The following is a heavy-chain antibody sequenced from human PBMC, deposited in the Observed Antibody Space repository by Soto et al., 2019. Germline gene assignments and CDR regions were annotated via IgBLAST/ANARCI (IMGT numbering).Heavy chain of an antibody. V-gene: IGHV4-34*01. CDR3: ARARMTSSRAFDI. Sequence: PSETLSLTCAVYGGSFSGYYWSWIRQPPGKGLEWIGEINHSGSTNYNPSLKSRVTISVDTSKNQFSLKLSSVTAADTAVYYCARARMTSSRAFDIWGQGTMVTVSS. D-gene: IGHD2-21*02. J-gene: IGHJ3*02. CDR2: INHSGST. CDR1: GGSFSGYY.